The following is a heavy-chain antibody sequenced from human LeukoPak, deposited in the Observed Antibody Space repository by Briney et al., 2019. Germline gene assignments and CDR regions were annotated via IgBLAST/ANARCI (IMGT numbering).Heavy chain of an antibody. J-gene: IGHJ5*02. V-gene: IGHV3-23*01. CDR1: GFTFSSYD. D-gene: IGHD4-17*01. CDR2: ISGSGGST. CDR3: AKTYYGDPMSSANWFDP. Sequence: PGGSLRLSCAASGFTFSSYDMSWVRQAPGKGLEWVSAISGSGGSTYYADSVKGRFTISRDNSKNTLYLQMNSLRAEDTAVYYCAKTYYGDPMSSANWFDPWGQGTLVTVSS.